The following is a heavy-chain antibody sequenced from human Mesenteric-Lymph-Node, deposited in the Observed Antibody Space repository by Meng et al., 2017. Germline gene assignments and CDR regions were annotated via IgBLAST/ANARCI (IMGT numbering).Heavy chain of an antibody. V-gene: IGHV4-34*01. Sequence: QGQLQQVCGGLVKPSETLSRSCAFYGGSFRDYYWTCIRHPPGKVLEWIGEIEHRGSTKYNTSLKSRVTISLDTSKKQFSLKVSSVTAADSAVYYCARRGPSGNFSPWSQGALVTVSS. D-gene: IGHD3-10*01. CDR1: GGSFRDYY. CDR3: ARRGPSGNFSP. CDR2: IEHRGST. J-gene: IGHJ5*02.